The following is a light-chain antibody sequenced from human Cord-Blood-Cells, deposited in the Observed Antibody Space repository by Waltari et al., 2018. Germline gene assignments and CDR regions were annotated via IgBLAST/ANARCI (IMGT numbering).Light chain of an antibody. CDR2: AAS. Sequence: DIQMTQSPSSLSASVGDRVTITCRASQSISSYLNWYQQKPGKAPKLLIYAASSLQSGVPSRFSGSGSGTDFTLTISSLKPEDFATYYCQQSYSTPFPFGGGTKVEIK. V-gene: IGKV1-39*01. J-gene: IGKJ4*01. CDR1: QSISSY. CDR3: QQSYSTPFP.